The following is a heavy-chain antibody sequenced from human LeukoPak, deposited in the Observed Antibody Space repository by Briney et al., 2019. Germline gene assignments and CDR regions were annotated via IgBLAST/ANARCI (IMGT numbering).Heavy chain of an antibody. V-gene: IGHV5-51*01. D-gene: IGHD2-15*01. Sequence: GASLKISCKGSGYSFTTYWIGWVRQMPGKGLEWMGIIYPGDSDTRYSPSFQGQVTISADKSISTAYLQWSSLKASDTAMYYCARRIDRVAFDIWGQGTMVTVSS. CDR1: GYSFTTYW. CDR3: ARRIDRVAFDI. CDR2: IYPGDSDT. J-gene: IGHJ3*02.